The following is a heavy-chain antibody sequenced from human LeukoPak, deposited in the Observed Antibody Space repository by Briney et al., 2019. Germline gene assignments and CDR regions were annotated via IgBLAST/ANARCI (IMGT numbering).Heavy chain of an antibody. Sequence: SGPTLVNRTQTLXLTCTFSGFSLSTSGVGVGWLRQPPAKALEWLALIYWDDDKRYSPSLKSRLTITKDTSKNQVVLTMTNMDPVDTATYYCAHRLSSSGYYYDAFDIWGQGTMVTVSS. J-gene: IGHJ3*02. V-gene: IGHV2-5*02. CDR1: GFSLSTSGVG. CDR2: IYWDDDK. CDR3: AHRLSSSGYYYDAFDI. D-gene: IGHD3-22*01.